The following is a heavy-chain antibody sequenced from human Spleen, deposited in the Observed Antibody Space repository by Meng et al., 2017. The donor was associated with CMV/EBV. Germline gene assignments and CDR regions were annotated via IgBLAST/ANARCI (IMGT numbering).Heavy chain of an antibody. CDR3: AKDISYCGGDCYTFDY. CDR2: ISSSSSHI. V-gene: IGHV3-21*01. J-gene: IGHJ4*02. CDR1: GFTFSSYS. D-gene: IGHD2-21*01. Sequence: GESLKISCAASGFTFSSYSLNWVRQAPGKGLEWVASISSSSSHIHFADSVKGRFTISRHNAKNSLYLQMNSLRAEDTAVYYCAKDISYCGGDCYTFDYWGQGTLVTVSS.